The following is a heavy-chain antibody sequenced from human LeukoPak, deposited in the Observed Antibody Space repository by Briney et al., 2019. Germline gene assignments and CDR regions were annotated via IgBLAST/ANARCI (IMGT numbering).Heavy chain of an antibody. CDR1: GFTFSSYA. Sequence: GGSLRLSCAASGFTFSSYAMSWVRQAPGKGLEWVSAISASGGSTYYADSVKGRFTISRDNSKNTLYLQMNSLRAEDTAVYYCAKTTDYDFWSGPSPDYWGQGTLVTVSS. V-gene: IGHV3-23*01. CDR2: ISASGGST. J-gene: IGHJ4*02. D-gene: IGHD3-3*01. CDR3: AKTTDYDFWSGPSPDY.